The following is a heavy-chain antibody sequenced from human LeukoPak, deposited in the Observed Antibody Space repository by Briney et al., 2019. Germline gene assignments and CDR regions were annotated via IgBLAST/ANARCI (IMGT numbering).Heavy chain of an antibody. V-gene: IGHV1-2*02. CDR2: ITLHSGDT. CDR3: AREGQLGLDN. Sequence: ASVKVSCKASGHTLAVHYIHWVRQGPGQGLEWLGWITLHSGDTHYAQKYQGRLTMTSDTSISTGYMELSRLQFDDTAVYYCAREGQLGLDNWGQGTLVTVSS. D-gene: IGHD1-1*01. CDR1: GHTLAVHY. J-gene: IGHJ1*01.